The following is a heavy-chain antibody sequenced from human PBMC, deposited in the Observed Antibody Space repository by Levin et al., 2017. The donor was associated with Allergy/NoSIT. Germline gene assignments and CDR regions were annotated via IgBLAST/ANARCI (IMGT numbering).Heavy chain of an antibody. V-gene: IGHV3-53*01. D-gene: IGHD2-2*01. CDR1: GFTVSSHY. Sequence: GESLKISCAASGFTVSSHYMSWVRQAPGKGLEWVSLIYSGGSTYYADSVKGRFTISRDNSKNTLYLQMNSLRAEDTAVYYCAGYPPLYCSSTNCPDAFDIWGQGTMVTVSS. CDR3: AGYPPLYCSSTNCPDAFDI. J-gene: IGHJ3*02. CDR2: IYSGGST.